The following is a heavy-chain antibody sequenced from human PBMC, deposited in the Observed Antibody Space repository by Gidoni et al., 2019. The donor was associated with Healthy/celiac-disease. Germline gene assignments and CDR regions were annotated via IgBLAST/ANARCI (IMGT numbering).Heavy chain of an antibody. CDR3: AKDGEGWYGWCDP. J-gene: IGHJ5*02. D-gene: IGHD6-19*01. CDR1: GFTFRSDA. V-gene: IGHV3-23*01. Sequence: EVQLLESGGGLVQPGGSLRLSCAASGFTFRSDAMSWVRQAQGKGLEWVSAISGSGGSKYYADSGEGRFTISRDNSKNTLYLQMNSLRAEDTAVYYCAKDGEGWYGWCDPWGQGTLVTGSS. CDR2: ISGSGGSK.